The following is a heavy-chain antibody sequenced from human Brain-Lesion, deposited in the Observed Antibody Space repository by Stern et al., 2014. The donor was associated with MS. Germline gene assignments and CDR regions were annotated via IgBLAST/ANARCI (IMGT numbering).Heavy chain of an antibody. CDR1: GYTLTELS. V-gene: IGHV1-24*01. CDR3: ATLSPGAGGNYYRHFDY. D-gene: IGHD1-26*01. CDR2: FDPEEGET. Sequence: VQLVESGAEVKQPGASVKVSCKVSGYTLTELSMHWVRQAPRKGLEWMGGFDPEEGETIYAQKFQGRVTMTEDTSTDTAYMELSSLRSEDTAVYYCATLSPGAGGNYYRHFDYWGQGTLVTVSS. J-gene: IGHJ4*02.